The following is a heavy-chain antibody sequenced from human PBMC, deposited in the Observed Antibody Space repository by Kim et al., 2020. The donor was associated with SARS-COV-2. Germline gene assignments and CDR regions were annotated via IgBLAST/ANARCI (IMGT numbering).Heavy chain of an antibody. V-gene: IGHV1-69*04. CDR1: GGTFSSYA. Sequence: SVKVSCKASGGTFSSYAISWVRQAPGQGLEWMGRIIPILGIANYAQKFQGRVTITADKSTSTAYMELSSLRSEDTAVDYCARARSGDPGDYWGQGTLVTLSS. J-gene: IGHJ4*02. CDR3: ARARSGDPGDY. D-gene: IGHD4-17*01. CDR2: IIPILGIA.